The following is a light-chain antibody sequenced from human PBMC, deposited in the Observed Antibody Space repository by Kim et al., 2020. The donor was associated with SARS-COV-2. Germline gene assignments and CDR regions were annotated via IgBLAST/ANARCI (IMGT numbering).Light chain of an antibody. CDR3: QQYDSYPIT. Sequence: ASGGDRGTITCRASQGIRNYLAWFQQQPGKAPKSLIYDASSLQSGVPSKFSGSGSGTDFTLTISSLQPEDFATYYCQQYDSYPITFGQGTRLEIK. J-gene: IGKJ5*01. V-gene: IGKV1-16*02. CDR1: QGIRNY. CDR2: DAS.